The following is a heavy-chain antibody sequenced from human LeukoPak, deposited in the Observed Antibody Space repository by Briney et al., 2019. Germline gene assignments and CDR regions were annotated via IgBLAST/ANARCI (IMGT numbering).Heavy chain of an antibody. CDR2: ISGSGGST. Sequence: PGGSLRLSCAASGFTFSSYAMSWVRQAPGKGLEWVSAISGSGGSTYYADSVKGRFTISRDNAKNSLSLQMNSLRAEDTAVYYCARSPAGANYYLDVWGKGTTVTISS. V-gene: IGHV3-23*01. J-gene: IGHJ6*03. CDR3: ARSPAGANYYLDV. CDR1: GFTFSSYA. D-gene: IGHD1-14*01.